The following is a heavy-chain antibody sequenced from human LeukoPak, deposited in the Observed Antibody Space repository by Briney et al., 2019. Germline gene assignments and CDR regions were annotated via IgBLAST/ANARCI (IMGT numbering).Heavy chain of an antibody. CDR2: ISAYNGNT. V-gene: IGHV1-18*04. Sequence: ASVKVSCKASGYTFTSYYMHWVRQAPGQGLEWMGWISAYNGNTNYAQKLQGRVTMTTDTSTSTAYMELRSLRSDDTAVYYCAREMVAVAGRSFDYWGQGTLVTVSS. D-gene: IGHD6-19*01. CDR1: GYTFTSYY. CDR3: AREMVAVAGRSFDY. J-gene: IGHJ4*02.